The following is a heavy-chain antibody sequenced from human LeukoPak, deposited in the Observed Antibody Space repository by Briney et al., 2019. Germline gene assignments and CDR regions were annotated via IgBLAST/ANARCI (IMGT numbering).Heavy chain of an antibody. CDR3: ARFYDSSGYGRHYYYYMDV. V-gene: IGHV3-30*04. CDR2: ISYDGSNK. D-gene: IGHD3-22*01. Sequence: GVSLRLACAASGFTFSSYAMHWVRQAPGKGLEWVAVISYDGSNKYYADSVKGRFTISRDNSKNTLYLQMNSLRAEDTAVYYCARFYDSSGYGRHYYYYMDVWGKGTTVTVSS. CDR1: GFTFSSYA. J-gene: IGHJ6*03.